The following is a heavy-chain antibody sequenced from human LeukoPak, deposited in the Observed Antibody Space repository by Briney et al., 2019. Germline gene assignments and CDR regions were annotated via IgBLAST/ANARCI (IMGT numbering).Heavy chain of an antibody. CDR1: GYSFTGYY. J-gene: IGHJ3*02. V-gene: IGHV1-2*02. D-gene: IGHD1-20*01. CDR2: INPHSGGT. Sequence: APSVKVSCKASGYSFTGYYMHWVPQAPRQGLEWMGGINPHSGGTKYAQKFQGRVTMTRDTSISTAYMELSRLRSDDTAVYHCARDLGEGGVAGTYLDAFDIWGQGTVVTVSS. CDR3: ARDLGEGGVAGTYLDAFDI.